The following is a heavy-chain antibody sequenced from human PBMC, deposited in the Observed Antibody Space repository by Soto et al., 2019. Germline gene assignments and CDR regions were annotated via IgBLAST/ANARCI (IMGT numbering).Heavy chain of an antibody. CDR1: GGTFSSYT. D-gene: IGHD6-13*01. Sequence: QVQLVQSGAEVKKPGSSVKVSCKASGGTFSSYTISWVRQAPGQGLEWMGRIIPILGIANYAQKFQGRVTITADKSTSTAYMELSSLRSEDTAVYYCARDRVKQGEFDPWGQGTLVTVSS. CDR3: ARDRVKQGEFDP. J-gene: IGHJ5*02. CDR2: IIPILGIA. V-gene: IGHV1-69*08.